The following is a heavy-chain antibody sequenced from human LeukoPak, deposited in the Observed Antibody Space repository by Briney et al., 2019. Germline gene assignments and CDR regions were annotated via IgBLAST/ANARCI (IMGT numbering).Heavy chain of an antibody. Sequence: SETLSLTCTVSGGSISSFYWSWIRQPPGKGLEWIGYIYYSGSTNYNPSLNSRVTISLDTSKNQFSLKLSSVTAADTAVYYCASLRLYCSGGSCYFDYWGRGTLVTVSS. J-gene: IGHJ4*02. CDR2: IYYSGST. V-gene: IGHV4-59*08. CDR1: GGSISSFY. CDR3: ASLRLYCSGGSCYFDY. D-gene: IGHD2-15*01.